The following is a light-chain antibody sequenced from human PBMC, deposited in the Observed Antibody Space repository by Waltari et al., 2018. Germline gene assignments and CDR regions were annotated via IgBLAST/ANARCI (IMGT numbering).Light chain of an antibody. V-gene: IGKV1-5*03. Sequence: DVQMTQSPSTLSAYVGDRVTITCRASRDIESWLAWYQQKPGKAPKLLIYKASYLESGVPSRVSGSESGTEFSLTISSLQPDDFATYYCQQYHSYPWTFGQGTKVEIK. CDR1: RDIESW. CDR2: KAS. J-gene: IGKJ1*01. CDR3: QQYHSYPWT.